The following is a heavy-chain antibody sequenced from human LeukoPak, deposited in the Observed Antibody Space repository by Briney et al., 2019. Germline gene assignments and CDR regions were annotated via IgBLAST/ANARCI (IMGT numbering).Heavy chain of an antibody. D-gene: IGHD3-22*01. CDR3: AGLVGRYSSGLYYYYFDY. Sequence: PSGTLSLTCAVSGDSINSLDLWSWVRQPPGKGLEWIGEMYLSGTTHSNPSVKSRVTISIDKSKNQFFLNLSSVTAADTAVYYCAGLVGRYSSGLYYYYFDYWGQGTLVTVSS. CDR2: MYLSGTT. V-gene: IGHV4-4*02. J-gene: IGHJ4*02. CDR1: GDSINSLDL.